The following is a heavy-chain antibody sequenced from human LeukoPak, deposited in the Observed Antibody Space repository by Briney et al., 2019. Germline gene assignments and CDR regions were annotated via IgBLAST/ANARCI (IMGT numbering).Heavy chain of an antibody. CDR1: GWSFSNYY. Sequence: SETLSLTCAVYGWSFSNYYWSWIRQPPGKGLEWIGYIYYSGSTNYNPSLKSRVTISVDTSKNQFSLKLSSVTAADTAVCYCARHPDCGGDCSNWYFDLWGRGTLVTVSS. CDR3: ARHPDCGGDCSNWYFDL. J-gene: IGHJ2*01. V-gene: IGHV4-59*08. CDR2: IYYSGST. D-gene: IGHD2-21*02.